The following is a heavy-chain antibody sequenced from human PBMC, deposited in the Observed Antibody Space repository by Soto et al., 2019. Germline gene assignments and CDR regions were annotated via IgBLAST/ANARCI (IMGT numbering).Heavy chain of an antibody. V-gene: IGHV3-74*01. J-gene: IGHJ4*02. Sequence: GGSLRLSCAASGFTFSDYAMIWVRLAPGKGLDWVSVVNSGGSGTSYTGYVKGRFTISRDNAKNTLYLQMNSLRAEDTAVYYCVRTSLVVAAATREDYWGQGSLVTVSS. CDR1: GFTFSDYA. CDR2: VNSGGSGT. D-gene: IGHD2-15*01. CDR3: VRTSLVVAAATREDY.